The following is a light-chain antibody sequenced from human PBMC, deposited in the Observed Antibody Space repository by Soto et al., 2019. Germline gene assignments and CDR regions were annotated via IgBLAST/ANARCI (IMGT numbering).Light chain of an antibody. CDR1: SSDVGGYNY. J-gene: IGLJ2*01. V-gene: IGLV2-8*01. CDR2: EVT. CDR3: GVYARSNKVV. Sequence: QSALSQPPSASGSHGQSVTISCTGTSSDVGGYNYVSWYQHHPGKAPKLMIYEVTKLPSGVPDRFSGSKSGNTASLTVSGLQAEDDSDYYCGVYARSNKVVFCGGTKLTV.